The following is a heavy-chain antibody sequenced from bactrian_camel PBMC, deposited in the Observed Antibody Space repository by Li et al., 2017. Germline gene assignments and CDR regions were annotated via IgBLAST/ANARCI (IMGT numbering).Heavy chain of an antibody. Sequence: VQLVESGGGSVQPGGSLRLSCAASGYVFDDRCVGWFRQAPGKEREGVAQINIGGGSTDYADSVKGRFTISGDNAKNTVYLQMNSLKPEDTGKYYCATMFLGGAWFDFGYWGQGTQVTVS. J-gene: IGHJ6*01. D-gene: IGHD3*01. V-gene: IGHV3S61*01. CDR2: INIGGGST. CDR3: ATMFLGGAWFDFGY. CDR1: GYVFDDRC.